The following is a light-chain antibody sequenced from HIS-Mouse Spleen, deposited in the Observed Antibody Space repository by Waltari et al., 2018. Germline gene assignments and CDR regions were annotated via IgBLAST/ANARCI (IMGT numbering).Light chain of an antibody. CDR2: EGS. V-gene: IGLV2-23*03. CDR1: SSDVGRYNL. J-gene: IGLJ2*01. CDR3: CSYEGSSTFEV. Sequence: QSALTQPASVSGSPGQSITISCTGTSSDVGRYNLFSWYQQHPGKAPKLMIYEGSKRPSGVSNRFSGSKSGNTASLTISGLQAEDEADYYCCSYEGSSTFEVFGGGTKLTVL.